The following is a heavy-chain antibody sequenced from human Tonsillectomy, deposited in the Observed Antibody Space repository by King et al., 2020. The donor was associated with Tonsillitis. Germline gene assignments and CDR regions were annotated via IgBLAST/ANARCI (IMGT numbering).Heavy chain of an antibody. CDR2: IYTSGNT. J-gene: IGHJ4*02. CDR1: GGSISSGSYF. V-gene: IGHV4-61*02. CDR3: ARYNDFWTGSQFFDY. D-gene: IGHD3/OR15-3a*01. Sequence: QLQLQESGPGLVKPSQTLSLTCTVSGGSISSGSYFWSWIRQPAGKGLEWIGRIYTSGNTNYNPSLKSRVTMSLDTSKNQFSLKLTSVTAADTAVYYCARYNDFWTGSQFFDYWGQGTLVTVSS.